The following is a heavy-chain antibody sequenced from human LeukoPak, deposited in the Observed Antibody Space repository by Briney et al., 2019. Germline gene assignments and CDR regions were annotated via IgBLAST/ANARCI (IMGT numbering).Heavy chain of an antibody. V-gene: IGHV3-23*01. CDR1: GFTFSNYA. D-gene: IGHD5-12*01. J-gene: IGHJ3*02. CDR2: ISGSGGST. Sequence: GGSLRLSCAASGFTFSNYAMSWVRQAPGKGLEWVSAISGSGGSTYYADSVKGRFTISRDNSKNTLYLQMNSLRAEDTAGYYCAKVRLSGPDAFDIWGQGTMVTVSS. CDR3: AKVRLSGPDAFDI.